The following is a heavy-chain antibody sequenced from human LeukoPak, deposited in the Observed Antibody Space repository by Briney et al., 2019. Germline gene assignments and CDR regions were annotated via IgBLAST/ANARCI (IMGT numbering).Heavy chain of an antibody. D-gene: IGHD4-17*01. Sequence: EASVKVSCKASGGTFTNYAVSWVRQAPGQGLEWMGGIIPMFGTTKYAQDFQGRVTITTDESTSTAYMELSSLRSEDTAVFYCASTSMYGDYVAFAFDRWGQRTLVTVSS. J-gene: IGHJ4*02. V-gene: IGHV1-69*05. CDR2: IIPMFGTT. CDR3: ASTSMYGDYVAFAFDR. CDR1: GGTFTNYA.